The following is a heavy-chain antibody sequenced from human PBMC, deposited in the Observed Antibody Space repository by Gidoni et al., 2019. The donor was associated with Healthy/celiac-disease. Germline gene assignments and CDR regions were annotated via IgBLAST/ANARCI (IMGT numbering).Heavy chain of an antibody. V-gene: IGHV3-30-3*01. J-gene: IGHJ4*02. CDR2: ISYDGSNK. D-gene: IGHD2-21*02. CDR3: ARTAGRGTPFDY. CDR1: GFPFSSYA. Sequence: QVQLVESGGGVVQPGRSLSLSGAASGFPFSSYAMHWVRQAPGKGLEWVAVISYDGSNKYYADSVKGRFTISRDNSKNTLYLQMNSLRAEDTAVYYCARTAGRGTPFDYWGQGTLVTVSS.